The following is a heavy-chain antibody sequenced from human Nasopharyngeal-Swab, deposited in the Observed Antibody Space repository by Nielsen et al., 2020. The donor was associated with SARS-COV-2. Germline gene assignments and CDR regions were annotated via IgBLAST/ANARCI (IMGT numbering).Heavy chain of an antibody. CDR3: ARQVGYCTNGVCPTYYYYYGMDV. CDR2: IYYSGST. V-gene: IGHV4-39*01. Sequence: SETLSLTCTVSGGSISSSSYYWGWIRQPPGKGLEWIGSIYYSGSTYYNPSLKSRVTISVDTSKNQFSLKLSSVTAADTAVYYCARQVGYCTNGVCPTYYYYYGMDVWGQGTTVTSP. J-gene: IGHJ6*02. D-gene: IGHD2-8*01. CDR1: GGSISSSSYY.